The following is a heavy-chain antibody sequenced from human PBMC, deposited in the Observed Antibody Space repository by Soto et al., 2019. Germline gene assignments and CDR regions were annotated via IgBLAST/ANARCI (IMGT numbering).Heavy chain of an antibody. CDR2: ISGSGGST. D-gene: IGHD3-10*01. CDR3: AKDRAYYYGSGSYYYYYYGMDV. V-gene: IGHV3-23*01. CDR1: GFSVSRYA. J-gene: IGHJ6*02. Sequence: EVQLLESGGGLVQPGGSLRLSCAASGFSVSRYAMSWVRQAPGKGLEWVSAISGSGGSTYYADSVKGRFTISRDNSKNTLYLQMNSLRAEDTAVYYCAKDRAYYYGSGSYYYYYYGMDVWGQGTTVTVSS.